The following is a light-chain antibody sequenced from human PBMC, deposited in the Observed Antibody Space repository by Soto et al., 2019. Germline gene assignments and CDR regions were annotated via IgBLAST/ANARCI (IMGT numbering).Light chain of an antibody. V-gene: IGKV3-20*01. CDR1: QPVNSGY. J-gene: IGKJ1*01. CDR2: GVS. Sequence: IVLTQSPGTLSLSPGEGATLSCRASQPVNSGYLAWYQQKPGQAPRLLMYGVSTRDTGIPDRFSGSVAGTEFTLTISRLEPGDFAVYYCQVYGSSPKTFGQGTKVEFK. CDR3: QVYGSSPKT.